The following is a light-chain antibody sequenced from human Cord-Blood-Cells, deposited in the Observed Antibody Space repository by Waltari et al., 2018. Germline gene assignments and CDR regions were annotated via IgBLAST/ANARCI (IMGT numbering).Light chain of an antibody. J-gene: IGKJ2*02. CDR2: DAS. V-gene: IGKV3-11*01. Sequence: EIVLTQSPATLSLSPGERATLSCRASQSVSSYLAWYQQNPGQAPRLLIYDASNRATGIPAMFSGSGSGTDFTLTISSLDPEDFAGYYCQQRSNWRTFGQGTKLEIK. CDR3: QQRSNWRT. CDR1: QSVSSY.